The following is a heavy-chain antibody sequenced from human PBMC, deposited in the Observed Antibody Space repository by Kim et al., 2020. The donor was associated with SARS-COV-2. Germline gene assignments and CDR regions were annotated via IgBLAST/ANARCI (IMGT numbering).Heavy chain of an antibody. CDR1: GFTVSDYY. CDR3: ARLQMTTITSAFDI. J-gene: IGHJ3*02. Sequence: GGSLRLSCAASGFTVSDYYMSWVRQAPGKGLEWVSVLYSGGITEYTDSVKGRFTISRDNSKNTVYLQMHSLGAEDTAVYFCARLQMTTITSAFDIWGQG. D-gene: IGHD4-4*01. CDR2: LYSGGIT. V-gene: IGHV3-53*01.